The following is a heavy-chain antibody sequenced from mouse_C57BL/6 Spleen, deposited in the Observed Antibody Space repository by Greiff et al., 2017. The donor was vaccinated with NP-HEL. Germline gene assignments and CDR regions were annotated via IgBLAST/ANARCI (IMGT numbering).Heavy chain of an antibody. D-gene: IGHD1-1*01. CDR3: ARSVYYGSTSYYFDY. V-gene: IGHV1-81*01. CDR2: IYPRSGNT. J-gene: IGHJ2*01. Sequence: QVQLQQSGAELARPGASVKLSCKASGYTFTSYGISWVKQRTGQGLEWIGEIYPRSGNTYYNEKFKGKATLTADKSSSTAYMELRSLTSEDSAVYFCARSVYYGSTSYYFDYWGQGTTLTVSS. CDR1: GYTFTSYG.